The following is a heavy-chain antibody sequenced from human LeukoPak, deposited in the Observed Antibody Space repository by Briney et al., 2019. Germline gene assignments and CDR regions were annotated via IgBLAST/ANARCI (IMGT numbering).Heavy chain of an antibody. J-gene: IGHJ3*02. D-gene: IGHD3-10*01. V-gene: IGHV4-39*07. CDR3: AKSNGYGLVDI. Sequence: SETLSLTCTVSDGSLRTSNYYWAWIREPPGKGLEWIGNIFYSGSTYYSPSLKSRVPISLDTSRNQFSLKLHYVTAAGRAVLFSAKSNGYGLVDIWGQGTMVTVSS. CDR1: DGSLRTSNYY. CDR2: IFYSGST.